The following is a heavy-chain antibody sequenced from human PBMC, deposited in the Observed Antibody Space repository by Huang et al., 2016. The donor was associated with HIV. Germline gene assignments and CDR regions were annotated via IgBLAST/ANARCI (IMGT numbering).Heavy chain of an antibody. CDR2: IYNNGTT. V-gene: IGHV4-34*01. D-gene: IGHD2-21*01. CDR3: ARGRSQVSTSIDH. J-gene: IGHJ5*02. Sequence: QAQLQQWGAGLLKPSETLSLTCAVYDSSFSGYSWNWVRQSPERGLEGIGEIYNNGTTNYKPALNSRIAISVDTSKRQVSLKLRSVTAADTAVYFCARGRSQVSTSIDHWGQGTLVTVSS. CDR1: DSSFSGYS.